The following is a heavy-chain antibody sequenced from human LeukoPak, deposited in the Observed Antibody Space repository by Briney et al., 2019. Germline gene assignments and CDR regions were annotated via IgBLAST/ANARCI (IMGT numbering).Heavy chain of an antibody. CDR2: IIPILGIA. J-gene: IGHJ4*02. Sequence: SVKVSCKASGGTFSSYAISWVRQAPGQGLEWMGRIIPILGIANYAQKSQGRVTITADKSTSTAYMELSSPRSEDTAVYYCARVWDIVATDNPKFRRYEYWGQGTLVTVSS. CDR3: ARVWDIVATDNPKFRRYEY. D-gene: IGHD5-12*01. CDR1: GGTFSSYA. V-gene: IGHV1-69*04.